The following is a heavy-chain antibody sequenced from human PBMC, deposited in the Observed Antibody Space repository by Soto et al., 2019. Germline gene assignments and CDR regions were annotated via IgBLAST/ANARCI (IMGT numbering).Heavy chain of an antibody. J-gene: IGHJ5*02. CDR2: INHSGST. D-gene: IGHD2-2*01. CDR3: ARGSGDLEIVVVPAAKTSGYNWFDP. CDR1: GGSFSGYY. Sequence: SETLSLTCAVYGGSFSGYYWSWIRQPPGKGLEWIGEINHSGSTNYNPSFKGRVTISVDTAKNQFSLKLSSVTAADTAVYYCARGSGDLEIVVVPAAKTSGYNWFDPWGQGTLVTVSS. V-gene: IGHV4-34*01.